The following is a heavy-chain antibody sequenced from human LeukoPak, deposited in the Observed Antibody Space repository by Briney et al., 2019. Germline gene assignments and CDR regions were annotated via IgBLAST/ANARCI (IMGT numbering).Heavy chain of an antibody. Sequence: PGGSLRLSCAASGFTFSSYGMHWVRQAPGKGLEWVAFIRYDGSNKYYADSVKGRFTVSRDNSKNTLYLQMNSLRAEDTAVYYCARDRGYFDWLDYWGQGTLVTVSS. CDR1: GFTFSSYG. V-gene: IGHV3-30*02. J-gene: IGHJ4*02. CDR2: IRYDGSNK. D-gene: IGHD3-9*01. CDR3: ARDRGYFDWLDY.